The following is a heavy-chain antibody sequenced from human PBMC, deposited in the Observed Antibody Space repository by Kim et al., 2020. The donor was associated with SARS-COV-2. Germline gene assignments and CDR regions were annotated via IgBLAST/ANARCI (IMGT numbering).Heavy chain of an antibody. D-gene: IGHD3-10*01. CDR2: INAGNGNT. Sequence: ASVKVSCKASGYTFTSYAMHWVRQAPGQRLEWMGWINAGNGNTKYSQKFQGRVTITRDTSASTAYMELSSLRSEDTAVYYCARDPLWFGEFGAFDIWGQGTMVTVSS. J-gene: IGHJ3*02. V-gene: IGHV1-3*01. CDR1: GYTFTSYA. CDR3: ARDPLWFGEFGAFDI.